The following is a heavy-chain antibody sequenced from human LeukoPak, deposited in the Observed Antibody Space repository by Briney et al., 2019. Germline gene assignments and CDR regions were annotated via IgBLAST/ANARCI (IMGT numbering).Heavy chain of an antibody. CDR3: ARGLAYCGGDCYPTEYFQH. D-gene: IGHD2-21*01. CDR2: INPSGGST. CDR1: GYTFTSYY. V-gene: IGHV1-46*03. J-gene: IGHJ1*01. Sequence: ASVKVSCKASGYTFTSYYMHWVRQAPGQGLEWMGIINPSGGSTSYAQKFQGRVTMTRDTSTSTVYMELSSLRSEDTAVYYCARGLAYCGGDCYPTEYFQHWGQGTLVTVHS.